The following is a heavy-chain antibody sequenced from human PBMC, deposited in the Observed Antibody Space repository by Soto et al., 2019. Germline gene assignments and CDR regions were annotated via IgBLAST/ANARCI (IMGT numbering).Heavy chain of an antibody. Sequence: GGSLRLSCATSDFTFRNYWMDWVRQAPGKGLEWVANIKPDGSATNYVDSVEGRFTISRDNVRNSVSLQMNSLRVEDTAVYFCFGGNGGPQWGQGTLVTVSS. CDR2: IKPDGSAT. J-gene: IGHJ4*02. D-gene: IGHD3-16*01. CDR1: DFTFRNYW. CDR3: FGGNGGPQ. V-gene: IGHV3-7*03.